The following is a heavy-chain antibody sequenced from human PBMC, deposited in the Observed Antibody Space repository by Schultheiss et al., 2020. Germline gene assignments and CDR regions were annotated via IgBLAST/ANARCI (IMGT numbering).Heavy chain of an antibody. CDR2: SNAGNGNT. CDR3: ARGSLRYSGIDAFDI. CDR1: GYTFTSYA. J-gene: IGHJ3*02. V-gene: IGHV1-3*02. Sequence: ASVKVSCKASGYTFTSYAMHWVRQAPGQRLEWMGWSNAGNGNTKYSQEFQGRVTITADKSTSTAYMELSSLRSEDTAVYYCARGSLRYSGIDAFDIWGQGTMVTVSS. D-gene: IGHD5-12*01.